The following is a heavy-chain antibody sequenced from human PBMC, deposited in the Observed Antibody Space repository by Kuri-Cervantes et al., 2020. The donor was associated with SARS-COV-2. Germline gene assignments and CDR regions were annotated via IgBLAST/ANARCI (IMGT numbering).Heavy chain of an antibody. Sequence: SVNVPRKASGYTFTSYGISWVRQAPGQGLEWMGWISAYNGNTNYTQKLQGRVTMTTDTSTSTAYMELRSLRSDDTAVYYCARGNGAVATSGYWYFDLWGRGTLVTVSS. V-gene: IGHV1-18*01. J-gene: IGHJ2*01. CDR3: ARGNGAVATSGYWYFDL. CDR1: GYTFTSYG. CDR2: ISAYNGNT. D-gene: IGHD6-19*01.